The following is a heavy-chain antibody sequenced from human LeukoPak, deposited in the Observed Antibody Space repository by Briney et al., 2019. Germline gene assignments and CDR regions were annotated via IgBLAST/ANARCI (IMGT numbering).Heavy chain of an antibody. V-gene: IGHV1-3*01. J-gene: IGHJ4*02. CDR2: INAGNGNT. CDR1: GYTFTSYA. Sequence: ASVKVSCKASGYTFTSYAMNWVRQAPGQRLEWMGWINAGNGNTKYSQKFQGRVTITRDTSASTAYMELSSLRSEDTAVYYCARGTPIPPYYDFWSGYHTGMDYWGQGTLVTVSS. D-gene: IGHD3-3*01. CDR3: ARGTPIPPYYDFWSGYHTGMDY.